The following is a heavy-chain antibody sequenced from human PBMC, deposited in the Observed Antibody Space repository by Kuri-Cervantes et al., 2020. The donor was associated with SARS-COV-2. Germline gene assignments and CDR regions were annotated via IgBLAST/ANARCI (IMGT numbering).Heavy chain of an antibody. CDR3: ERGQSCSSTSCYRGAYYYYYMDV. V-gene: IGHV4-39*07. D-gene: IGHD2-2*01. CDR2: INHSGST. Sequence: SETLSLTCIVSGGSISSSSYYWGWIRQPPGKGLEWIGEINHSGSTNYNPSLRSRVTISVDTSKNLFSLKLSSVTAADTAVYSCERGQSCSSTSCYRGAYYYYYMDVRGKGTTVTVSS. J-gene: IGHJ6*03. CDR1: GGSISSSSYY.